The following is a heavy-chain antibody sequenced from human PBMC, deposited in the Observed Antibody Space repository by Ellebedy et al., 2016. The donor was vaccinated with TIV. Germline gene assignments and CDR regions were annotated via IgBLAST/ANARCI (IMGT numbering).Heavy chain of an antibody. D-gene: IGHD2-15*01. V-gene: IGHV4-34*01. CDR3: ARGLQLDDVVVVAGYDY. CDR2: INHSGSA. Sequence: MPSETLSLTCAVYGGSLSGYYWGWIRQAPGKGLEWIGDINHSGSANYNPSLKSRVTISVDTSKNHFSLKLSSVTAADTAEYYCARGLQLDDVVVVAGYDYWGQGTLVTVSS. CDR1: GGSLSGYY. J-gene: IGHJ4*02.